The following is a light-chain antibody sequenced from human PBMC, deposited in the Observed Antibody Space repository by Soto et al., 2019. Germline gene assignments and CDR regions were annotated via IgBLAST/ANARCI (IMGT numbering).Light chain of an antibody. CDR2: DVT. CDR1: NXDVGAYKF. CDR3: CSYAGSYTWV. J-gene: IGLJ1*01. Sequence: QSALTQPRSVSGSPGQSVTISCTGSNXDVGAYKFVSWLQHNPGEAPKVMIYDVTQRPSGVPDRFSGTKSGNTASLTISGLQAEDEADYYCCSYAGSYTWVFGSGTKVTV. V-gene: IGLV2-11*01.